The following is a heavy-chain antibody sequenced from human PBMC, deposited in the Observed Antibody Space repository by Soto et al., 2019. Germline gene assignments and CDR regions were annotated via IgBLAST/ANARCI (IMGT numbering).Heavy chain of an antibody. V-gene: IGHV3-30-3*01. CDR1: GFTFSSYA. CDR2: ISYDGSNK. J-gene: IGHJ4*02. CDR3: AREKQLVPSDY. D-gene: IGHD6-13*01. Sequence: PGGSLRLSCAASGFTFSSYAMHWVRQAPGKGLEWVAVISYDGSNKYYADSVKGRFTISRDNSKNTLYLQMSSLRAEDTAVYYCAREKQLVPSDYWGQGTLVTVSS.